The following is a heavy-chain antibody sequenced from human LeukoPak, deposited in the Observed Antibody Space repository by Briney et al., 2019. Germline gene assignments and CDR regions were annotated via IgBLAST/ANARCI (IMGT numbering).Heavy chain of an antibody. CDR2: IYSGGST. CDR1: GFTVSSNY. CDR3: ARGGKSGYYYGY. J-gene: IGHJ4*02. D-gene: IGHD3-22*01. Sequence: GGSLRLSCAASGFTVSSNYMSWVRQAPGKGLEWVSVIYSGGSTYYADSVTGRFTISRDNSKNMLYLQMNSLRAEDTAVYYCARGGKSGYYYGYWGQGTLVTVSS. V-gene: IGHV3-53*01.